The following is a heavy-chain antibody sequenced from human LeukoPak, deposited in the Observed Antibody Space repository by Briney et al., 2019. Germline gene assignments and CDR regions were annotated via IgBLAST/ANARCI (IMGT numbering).Heavy chain of an antibody. CDR2: IYPGDSDT. J-gene: IGHJ5*02. CDR3: ARGASGSYSRWFDP. CDR1: GYRFTNYC. D-gene: IGHD3-10*01. V-gene: IGHV5-51*01. Sequence: GESLKISCKGSGYRFTNYCIGWVLQMPGKGLEWMVIIYPGDSDTTYSPSFQGQVTISVDKSISTAYLQWSSLKASDTAIYYCARGASGSYSRWFDPWGQGTLVTVSS.